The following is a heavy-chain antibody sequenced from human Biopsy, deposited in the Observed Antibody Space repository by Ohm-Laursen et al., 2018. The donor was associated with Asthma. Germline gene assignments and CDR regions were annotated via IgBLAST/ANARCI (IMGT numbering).Heavy chain of an antibody. V-gene: IGHV1-69*01. D-gene: IGHD2-2*01. CDR2: INSVFGTT. CDR1: GGTFNTYV. Sequence: VKVSCKSLGGTFNTYVIGWVRQAPGQGLEWMGGINSVFGTTTYPQKFQDRVTITADDSTSTVYMELSSLGSEDTAVYYCARKAGSCISRTCYSLDFWGQGTLVTVSS. CDR3: ARKAGSCISRTCYSLDF. J-gene: IGHJ4*02.